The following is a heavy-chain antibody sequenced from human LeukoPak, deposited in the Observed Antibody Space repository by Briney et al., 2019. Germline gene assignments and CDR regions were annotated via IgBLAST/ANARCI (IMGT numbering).Heavy chain of an antibody. J-gene: IGHJ6*02. CDR2: IIPIFGAA. V-gene: IGHV1-69*13. Sequence: SVKVSCKASGGTFSSYAISWVRQAPGQGLEWMGGIIPIFGAANYAQKFQGRVTITADESTSTAYMELSSLRSEDTAVYYCARTWNIVLMVYAPPYGMDVWGQGTTVTVSS. CDR1: GGTFSSYA. CDR3: ARTWNIVLMVYAPPYGMDV. D-gene: IGHD2-8*01.